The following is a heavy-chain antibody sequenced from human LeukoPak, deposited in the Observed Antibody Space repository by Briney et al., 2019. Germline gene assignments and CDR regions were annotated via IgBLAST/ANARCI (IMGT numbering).Heavy chain of an antibody. V-gene: IGHV4-39*01. CDR3: ARPDDYGDYVFGGAFDI. Sequence: SETLSLTCTVSGGSISSSSYYWGWIRQPPGKGLEWIGSIYYSGSTYYNPSLKSRVTISVDTSKNQFSLKLSFVTAADTAVYYCARPDDYGDYVFGGAFDIWGQGTMVTVSS. CDR2: IYYSGST. CDR1: GGSISSSSYY. J-gene: IGHJ3*02. D-gene: IGHD4-17*01.